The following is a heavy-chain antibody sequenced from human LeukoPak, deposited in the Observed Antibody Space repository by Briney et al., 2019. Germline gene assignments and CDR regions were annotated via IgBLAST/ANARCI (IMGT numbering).Heavy chain of an antibody. V-gene: IGHV1-46*01. CDR3: ARYSSGWYYYYYYYMDV. Sequence: ASVKVSCKASGYTFTSYYMHWVRQAPGQGLEWMGIINPSGGSTSYAQKFQGRVTMTRDMSTSTVYMELSSLRAEDTAVYYCARYSSGWYYYYYYYMDVWGKGTTVTISS. CDR2: INPSGGST. CDR1: GYTFTSYY. D-gene: IGHD6-19*01. J-gene: IGHJ6*03.